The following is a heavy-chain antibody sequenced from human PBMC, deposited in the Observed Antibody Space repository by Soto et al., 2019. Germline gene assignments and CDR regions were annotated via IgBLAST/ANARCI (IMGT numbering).Heavy chain of an antibody. D-gene: IGHD6-19*01. CDR3: AKETEPVAGNYFEL. CDR1: GFTFSRYA. CDR2: ISGSGSST. Sequence: EVQLLESGGDLVQPGGSLRLSCVASGFTFSRYAMNWVRQAPGKGLEWVSTISGSGSSTSYADSVKGRFSISRDNPNTTLFLQMNSLRAEDTAVYYCAKETEPVAGNYFELWRRGTLVTVSA. V-gene: IGHV3-23*01. J-gene: IGHJ2*01.